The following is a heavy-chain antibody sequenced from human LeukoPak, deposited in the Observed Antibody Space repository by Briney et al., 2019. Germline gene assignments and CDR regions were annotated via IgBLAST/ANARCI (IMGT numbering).Heavy chain of an antibody. CDR2: IQYDGSNE. Sequence: GGSLRLSCAASGFTSRSYGMHWVRQAPGKGLEWVAYIQYDGSNEQYAHSVKGRFRISRDSSKNILYLQMDSLRAEDTAVYYCAKDRCSNGIGCYYYYMDVWGKGTTVTISS. V-gene: IGHV3-30*02. CDR1: GFTSRSYG. J-gene: IGHJ6*03. D-gene: IGHD2-8*01. CDR3: AKDRCSNGIGCYYYYMDV.